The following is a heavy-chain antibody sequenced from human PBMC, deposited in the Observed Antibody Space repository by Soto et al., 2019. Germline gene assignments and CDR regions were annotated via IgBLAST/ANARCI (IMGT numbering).Heavy chain of an antibody. CDR3: ARGGEDRRLLWVGELFRFGMDF. Sequence: GWSLRLSCSASGFTFSSYGMHWVRQAPGQGLEWVAVISYDGSNKYYADSVKGRFTISRDNSKNTLYLQMNSLRAGDTAVYYCARGGEDRRLLWVGELFRFGMDFCGKGSTVTVSS. CDR1: GFTFSSYG. CDR2: ISYDGSNK. D-gene: IGHD3-10*01. V-gene: IGHV3-30*03. J-gene: IGHJ6*04.